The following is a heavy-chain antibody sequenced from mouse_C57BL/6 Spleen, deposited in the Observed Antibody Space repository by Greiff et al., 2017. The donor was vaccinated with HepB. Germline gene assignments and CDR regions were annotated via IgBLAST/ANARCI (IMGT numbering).Heavy chain of an antibody. V-gene: IGHV2-5*01. J-gene: IGHJ4*01. Sequence: QVQLKESGPGLVQPSQSLSITCTVSGFSLTSYGVHWVRQSPGKGLEWLGVIWRGGSTDYNAAFMSRLSITKDNSKSQVFFKMNSLQADDTAIYYCAKNGGSGYVGYYAMDYWGQGTSVTVSS. CDR1: GFSLTSYG. D-gene: IGHD3-2*02. CDR3: AKNGGSGYVGYYAMDY. CDR2: IWRGGST.